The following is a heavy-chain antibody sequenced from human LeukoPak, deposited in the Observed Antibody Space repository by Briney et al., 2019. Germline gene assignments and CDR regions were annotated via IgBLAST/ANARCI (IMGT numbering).Heavy chain of an antibody. Sequence: TLRLSCAPSGFTLSSFGMPWGREAPGSGLEGVVVRWYDGSNKYYADSVKGRFTISRDNSKNTLYLQMNSLRAEDTAVYYCARERGDTANLDYWGQGTLVTVSS. D-gene: IGHD5-18*01. J-gene: IGHJ4*02. CDR2: RWYDGSNK. CDR3: ARERGDTANLDY. CDR1: GFTLSSFG. V-gene: IGHV3-33*01.